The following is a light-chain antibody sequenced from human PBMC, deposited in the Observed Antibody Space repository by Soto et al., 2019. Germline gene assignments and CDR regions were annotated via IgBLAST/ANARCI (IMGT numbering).Light chain of an antibody. CDR2: AAS. Sequence: DIQMTPSPASVFSSLWYRVTITCQAPQDINIYLNWYQQKPGKVPKLLIYAASTLQSGVPSRFSGSGSGTDFTLTISSLQPEDVATYYCQKYNSAPWTFGQGTMVDIK. J-gene: IGKJ1*01. V-gene: IGKV1-27*01. CDR3: QKYNSAPWT. CDR1: QDINIY.